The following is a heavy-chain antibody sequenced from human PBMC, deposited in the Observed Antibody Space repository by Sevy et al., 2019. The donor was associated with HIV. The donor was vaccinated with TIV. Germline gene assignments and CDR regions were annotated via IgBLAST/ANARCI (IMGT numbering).Heavy chain of an antibody. J-gene: IGHJ3*02. CDR3: ARNLSPSEAFDI. CDR2: ISGSSGTT. Sequence: LSLTCAASGLTFSNYVMSWVRQAPGTGLEWLSVISGSSGTTYAAESVKGRFTISRDNSKNTLYLHMGSLGAEDTAVDYCARNLSPSEAFDIWGQGTRVTVSS. CDR1: GLTFSNYV. V-gene: IGHV3-23*01.